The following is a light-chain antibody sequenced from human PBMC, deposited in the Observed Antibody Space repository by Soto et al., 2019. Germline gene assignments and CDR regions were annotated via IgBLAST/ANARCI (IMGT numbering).Light chain of an antibody. CDR1: QSVRSN. CDR2: GAS. J-gene: IGKJ2*01. Sequence: EIVMTQSPATLSVSPGERATLSCRASQSVRSNLAWYQKKPGQAPRLLIYGASTRATGIPARFSGSGSGTEFTLTISSLQSEDFAVYYCQQYNNWPPMYTFGQGTKLEIK. V-gene: IGKV3-15*01. CDR3: QQYNNWPPMYT.